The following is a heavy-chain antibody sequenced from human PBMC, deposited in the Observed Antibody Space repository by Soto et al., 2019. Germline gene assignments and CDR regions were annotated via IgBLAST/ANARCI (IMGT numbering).Heavy chain of an antibody. Sequence: QVQLVQSGAEVKKPGASVKVSCKASGYTFTSYAMHWVRQAPGQRLEWMGWINAGNGNTKYSQKFQGRVTTTRDTSASTAYMELSSLRSDDTAVYYCARSIVVVTAADYWGQGTLVTVSS. V-gene: IGHV1-3*01. CDR1: GYTFTSYA. CDR3: ARSIVVVTAADY. J-gene: IGHJ4*02. D-gene: IGHD2-21*02. CDR2: INAGNGNT.